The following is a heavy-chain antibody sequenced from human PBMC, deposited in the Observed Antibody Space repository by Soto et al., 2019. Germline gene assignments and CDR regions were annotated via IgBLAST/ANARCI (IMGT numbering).Heavy chain of an antibody. CDR1: GFTFSSYA. J-gene: IGHJ4*02. CDR3: ARGMWIQLWLENSFDY. V-gene: IGHV3-30-3*01. Sequence: PGGSLRLSCAASGFTFSSYAMHWVRQAPGKGLEWVAAISYDGSNKYYADSVKGRFTISRDNSKNTLYLQMNSLRAEDTAVYYCARGMWIQLWLENSFDYWGQGTLVTVSS. CDR2: ISYDGSNK. D-gene: IGHD5-18*01.